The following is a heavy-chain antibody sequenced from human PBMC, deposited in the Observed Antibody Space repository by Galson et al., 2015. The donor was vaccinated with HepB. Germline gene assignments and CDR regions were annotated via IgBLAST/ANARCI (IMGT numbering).Heavy chain of an antibody. J-gene: IGHJ2*01. CDR1: GFTFSSYW. V-gene: IGHV3-7*03. CDR3: ARARFPYGSPGMGFYWYFDL. Sequence: SLRLSCAASGFTFSSYWMTWVRQAPGKGLEWVANIKQDGNEKYYVDSVKGRFTISRDNAKNSLYLQMNSLRAEDTAVYYCARARFPYGSPGMGFYWYFDLWGRGTLVTVSS. CDR2: IKQDGNEK. D-gene: IGHD1-14*01.